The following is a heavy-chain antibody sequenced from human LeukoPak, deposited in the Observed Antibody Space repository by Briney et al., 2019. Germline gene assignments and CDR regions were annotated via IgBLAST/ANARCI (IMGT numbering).Heavy chain of an antibody. D-gene: IGHD2-2*01. J-gene: IGHJ4*02. Sequence: PGGSLRLSCAASGFTFSNAWMSWVRQAPGKGLEWVGRIKSKTDGGTTDYAAPVKGRFTISRDDSKNTLYLQMNSLKIEDTAVYYCTRYCTSTSCQGDYWGQGTLITVSS. V-gene: IGHV3-15*01. CDR3: TRYCTSTSCQGDY. CDR1: GFTFSNAW. CDR2: IKSKTDGGTT.